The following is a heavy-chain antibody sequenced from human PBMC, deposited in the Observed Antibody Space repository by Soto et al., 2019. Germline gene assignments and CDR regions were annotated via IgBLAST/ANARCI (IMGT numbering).Heavy chain of an antibody. CDR3: ARAPYCSGGSCLRGFNWFDP. D-gene: IGHD2-15*01. V-gene: IGHV3-48*02. Sequence: GGSLRLSCAASGFTFSSYSMNWVRQAPGKGLEWVSYISSSRSTIYYADSVKGRFTISRDNAKNSLYLQMNSLRDEDTAVYYCARAPYCSGGSCLRGFNWFDPWGQGTLVTVSS. CDR2: ISSSRSTI. CDR1: GFTFSSYS. J-gene: IGHJ5*02.